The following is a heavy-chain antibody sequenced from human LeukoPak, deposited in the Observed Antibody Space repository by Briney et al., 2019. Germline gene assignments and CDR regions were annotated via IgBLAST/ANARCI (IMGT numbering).Heavy chain of an antibody. D-gene: IGHD1-26*01. CDR2: IYTSGST. J-gene: IGHJ4*02. V-gene: IGHV4-4*07. CDR3: AGLIVGVTFEYFDY. CDR1: GGSISSYY. Sequence: SETLSLTCTVSGGSISSYYWSWIRQPAGKGLEWIGRIYTSGSTNYNPSLKSRVTMSVDTSKNQFSLKLSSVTAADTAVYYCAGLIVGVTFEYFDYWGREPWSPSPQ.